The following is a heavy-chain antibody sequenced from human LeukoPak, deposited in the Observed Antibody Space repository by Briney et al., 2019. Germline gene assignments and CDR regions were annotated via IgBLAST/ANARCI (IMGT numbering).Heavy chain of an antibody. J-gene: IGHJ4*02. CDR2: ISAYNGNT. CDR3: ARDPRRSGEAYFDY. CDR1: GYTFTSYG. V-gene: IGHV1-18*01. D-gene: IGHD2-15*01. Sequence: ASVKVSCKASGYTFTSYGISWVRQAPGQGLEWMGWISAYNGNTNYAQKLQGRVAMTTDTSTSTAYMELRSLRSDDTAVYYCARDPRRSGEAYFDYWGQGTLVTVSS.